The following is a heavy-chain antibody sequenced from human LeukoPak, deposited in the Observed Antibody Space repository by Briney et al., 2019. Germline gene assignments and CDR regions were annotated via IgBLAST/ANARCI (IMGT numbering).Heavy chain of an antibody. V-gene: IGHV3-11*01. J-gene: IGHJ4*02. D-gene: IGHD1-26*01. CDR3: ARARGSYSFDY. CDR1: GFIFSDYY. Sequence: GGSLRLSCAASGFIFSDYYMTWIRQAPGKGLEWVSYISSSGSTMYYADSVKGRFTIPRDNAKNSLYLQMNSLRAEDTALYYCARARGSYSFDYWGQGTLVTVSS. CDR2: ISSSGSTM.